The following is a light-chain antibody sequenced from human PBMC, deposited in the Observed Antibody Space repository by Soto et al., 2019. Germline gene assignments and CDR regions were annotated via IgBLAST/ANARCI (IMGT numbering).Light chain of an antibody. J-gene: IGKJ1*01. V-gene: IGKV1-39*01. Sequence: DIQMTQSPSSLSASVGDRVTITCRASQSISGSLNWFQQKPGKVPKLLSLKSGVPSRFSGSGSGTEFTLTISSLQPEDFATYYCQQSYRIPPTFGQGTKVEI. CDR3: QQSYRIPPT. CDR1: QSISGS.